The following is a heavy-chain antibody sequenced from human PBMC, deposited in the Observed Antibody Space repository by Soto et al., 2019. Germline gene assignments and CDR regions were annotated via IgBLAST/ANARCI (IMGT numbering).Heavy chain of an antibody. CDR3: ARQPLRLNYGMDV. CDR1: GGSISSSSYY. D-gene: IGHD2-8*01. V-gene: IGHV4-39*01. J-gene: IGHJ6*02. Sequence: KTSETLSLTCTVSGGSISSSSYYWGWIRQPPGKGLEWIGSIYYSGGTYYNPSLKSRVTISVDTSKNQFSLKLSSVTAADTAVYYCARQPLRLNYGMDVWGQGTTVTVSS. CDR2: IYYSGGT.